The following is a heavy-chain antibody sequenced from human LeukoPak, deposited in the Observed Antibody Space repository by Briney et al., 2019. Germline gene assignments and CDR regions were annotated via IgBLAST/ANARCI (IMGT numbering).Heavy chain of an antibody. CDR2: INHTGST. CDR1: GVSFSGY. Sequence: SETLSLTCAVYGVSFSGYWSWIRKPPGKGLEWIGEINHTGSTSYNPSLKSRVTISVDTSKNQFSLKLSSVTAADTAVYFCARRSHYSGWYVWGQGTLVTVSS. V-gene: IGHV4-34*01. CDR3: ARRSHYSGWYV. J-gene: IGHJ1*01. D-gene: IGHD6-19*01.